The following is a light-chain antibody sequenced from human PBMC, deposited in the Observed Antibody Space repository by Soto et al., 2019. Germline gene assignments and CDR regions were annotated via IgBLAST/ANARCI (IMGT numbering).Light chain of an antibody. Sequence: AIQMTQSPSSLSASVGDRVTITCRASQGIGNDLGWYQQKPGKAPKLLIYAASNLQSDVPSRFSGSGSGTDFTLTISCLQPEDFATYYCLKDSNYPLTFGGGTKVEIK. CDR1: QGIGND. J-gene: IGKJ4*01. CDR2: AAS. V-gene: IGKV1-6*01. CDR3: LKDSNYPLT.